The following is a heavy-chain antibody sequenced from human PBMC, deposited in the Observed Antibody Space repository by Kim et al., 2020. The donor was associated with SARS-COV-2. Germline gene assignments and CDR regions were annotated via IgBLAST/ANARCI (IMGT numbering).Heavy chain of an antibody. Sequence: GGSLRLSCAASGFTFDDYAIHWVRQVPGRGLEWVSGISWNSGGIGYADSVKGRFTISRDNAKNSLYLQMNSLRPEDTALYYCAKDARRSYYDSSGYFDYWGQGALVTVSS. V-gene: IGHV3-9*01. CDR3: AKDARRSYYDSSGYFDY. D-gene: IGHD3-22*01. CDR1: GFTFDDYA. J-gene: IGHJ4*02. CDR2: ISWNSGGI.